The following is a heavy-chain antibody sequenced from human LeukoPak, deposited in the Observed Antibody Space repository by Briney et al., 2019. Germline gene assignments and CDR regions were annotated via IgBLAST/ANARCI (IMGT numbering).Heavy chain of an antibody. CDR2: VSGSGGRT. Sequence: PGGSLRLSCGASGFTFNNYAMSWVRQAPGKGLEWVSDVSGSGGRTNYVDSVRGRFTISRDYSKNTVHLQLESLRVEDTAVYYCAKGSRYNSGLLHYMDVWGKGTTVTVSS. V-gene: IGHV3-23*01. CDR1: GFTFNNYA. CDR3: AKGSRYNSGLLHYMDV. D-gene: IGHD5-12*01. J-gene: IGHJ6*03.